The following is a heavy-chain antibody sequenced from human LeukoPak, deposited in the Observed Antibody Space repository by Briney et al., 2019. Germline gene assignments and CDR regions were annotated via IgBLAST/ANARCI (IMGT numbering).Heavy chain of an antibody. V-gene: IGHV1-18*01. CDR1: GYTFTSYG. Sequence: GASVKVSCKASGYTFTSYGISWVRQAPGQGLEWMGWISAYNGNTNYAQKLQGRVTMTTDTSTSTAYMELRSLRSDDTAVYYCARVRDYDYVWGSYPTRGAFDIWGQGTMVTVSS. CDR3: ARVRDYDYVWGSYPTRGAFDI. J-gene: IGHJ3*02. CDR2: ISAYNGNT. D-gene: IGHD3-16*02.